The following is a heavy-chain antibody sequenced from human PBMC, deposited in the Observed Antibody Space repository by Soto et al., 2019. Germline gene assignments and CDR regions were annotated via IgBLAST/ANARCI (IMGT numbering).Heavy chain of an antibody. D-gene: IGHD6-19*01. V-gene: IGHV4-38-2*02. J-gene: IGHJ4*02. CDR1: GYSISSGYY. CDR2: IYHSGST. Sequence: SETLSLTCAVSGYSISSGYYWGWIRQPPGKGLEWIGSIYHSGSTYYNPSLKSRVTISVDTSKNQFSLKLSPVTAADTAVYYCARDNSGWPFDYWGQGTLVTVSS. CDR3: ARDNSGWPFDY.